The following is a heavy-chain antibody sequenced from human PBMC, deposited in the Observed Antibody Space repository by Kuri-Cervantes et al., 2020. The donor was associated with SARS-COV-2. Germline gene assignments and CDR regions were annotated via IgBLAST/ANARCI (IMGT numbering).Heavy chain of an antibody. CDR3: ARDAPYYYGSGSYYYFDY. J-gene: IGHJ4*02. CDR2: IIPIFGTA. V-gene: IGHV1-69*06. Sequence: SVKVSCKASGGTFSSYAISWVRQAPGQGLEWMGGIIPIFGTANYAQKFQGRVTITADKSTSTAYMELSSLRSEDTAVYYCARDAPYYYGSGSYYYFDYWGQGTLVTVSS. CDR1: GGTFSSYA. D-gene: IGHD3-10*01.